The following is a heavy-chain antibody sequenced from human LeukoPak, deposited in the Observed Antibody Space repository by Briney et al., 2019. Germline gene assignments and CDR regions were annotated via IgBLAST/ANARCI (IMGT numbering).Heavy chain of an antibody. V-gene: IGHV3-7*01. D-gene: IGHD3-22*01. CDR2: IKQDGSEK. Sequence: PGGSLRLSCAASGFTFSSYWMSWVRQAPGKGLEWVANIKQDGSEKYYVDSVKGRFTISRDNAKNSLYLQMNSLRAEDTAVYYCAREDLVGSGYYFDYWGQGTLVTVSS. CDR1: GFTFSSYW. J-gene: IGHJ4*02. CDR3: AREDLVGSGYYFDY.